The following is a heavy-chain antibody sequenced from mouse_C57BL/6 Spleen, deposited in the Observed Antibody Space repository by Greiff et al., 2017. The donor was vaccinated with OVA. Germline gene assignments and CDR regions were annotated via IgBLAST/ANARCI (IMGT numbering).Heavy chain of an antibody. CDR3: ARRGNYYGSSSYAMDY. D-gene: IGHD1-1*01. CDR2: IYPSDSET. J-gene: IGHJ4*01. CDR1: GYTFTSYW. Sequence: QVQLQQPGAELVRPGSSVKLSCKASGYTFTSYWMDWVKQRPGQGLEWIGNIYPSDSETHYNQKFKDKATLTVDKSSSTAYMQLSSLTSEDSAVYNCARRGNYYGSSSYAMDYWGQGTSVTVSS. V-gene: IGHV1-61*01.